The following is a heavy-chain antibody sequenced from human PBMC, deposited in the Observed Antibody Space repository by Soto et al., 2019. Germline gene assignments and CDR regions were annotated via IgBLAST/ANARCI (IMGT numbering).Heavy chain of an antibody. Sequence: QVQLQQWGAGLLKPSETLSLTCAVYGGSFSGYYWSWIRQPPGKGLEWIGEINHSGSTNYNPSLKIRVTISVYTSKNQFALRLSSVTAADTAVYYCARGVQDWFDPWGQGTLVTVSS. CDR2: INHSGST. CDR1: GGSFSGYY. D-gene: IGHD2-15*01. CDR3: ARGVQDWFDP. V-gene: IGHV4-34*01. J-gene: IGHJ5*02.